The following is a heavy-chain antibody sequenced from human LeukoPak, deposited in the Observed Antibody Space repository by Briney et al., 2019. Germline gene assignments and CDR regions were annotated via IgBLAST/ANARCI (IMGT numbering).Heavy chain of an antibody. CDR1: GFTVSSTH. CDR3: ARGGWGSAAVVAPRSFDI. V-gene: IGHV3-53*01. J-gene: IGHJ3*02. D-gene: IGHD3-22*01. CDR2: TYTGGNS. Sequence: GGSLRLSCEASGFTVSSTHMVWVRQAPGKGLEWVSVTYTGGNSYYAGSVQGRFIISRDISKNTLYLQMNNLRAEDSALYYCARGGWGSAAVVAPRSFDIWGQGTMVTVSS.